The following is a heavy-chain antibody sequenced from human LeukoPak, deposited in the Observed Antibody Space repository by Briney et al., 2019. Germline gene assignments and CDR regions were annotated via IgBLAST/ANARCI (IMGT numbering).Heavy chain of an antibody. V-gene: IGHV3-30-3*01. CDR3: AKDPRGVTSRFGSAFDI. CDR1: GFTFSSYA. Sequence: GGSLRLSCAASGFTFSSYAMHWVRQAPGKGLEWVAVISYDGSNKYYADSVKGRFTISRDNSKNTLYLQMNSLRAEDTAGYYCAKDPRGVTSRFGSAFDIWGQGTMVTVSS. D-gene: IGHD4-17*01. J-gene: IGHJ3*02. CDR2: ISYDGSNK.